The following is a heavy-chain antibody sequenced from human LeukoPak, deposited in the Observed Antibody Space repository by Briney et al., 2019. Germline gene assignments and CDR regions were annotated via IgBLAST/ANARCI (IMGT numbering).Heavy chain of an antibody. CDR3: AKAHFGVGATHYFDS. V-gene: IGHV3-23*01. J-gene: IGHJ4*02. Sequence: KPGGSLRLSCAASGFTFDDYTMSWVRQAPGKGLEWVSALTGSGDNTYYADSVKGRFTISRDNSKNTLYLQMNSLRTEDTAVYYCAKAHFGVGATHYFDSWGQGTLVTVSS. CDR1: GFTFDDYT. CDR2: LTGSGDNT. D-gene: IGHD1-26*01.